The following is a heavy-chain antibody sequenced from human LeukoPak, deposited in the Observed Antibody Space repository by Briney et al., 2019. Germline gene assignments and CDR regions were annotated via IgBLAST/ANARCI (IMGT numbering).Heavy chain of an antibody. Sequence: SETLSLTCAVYGGSFSGYYWSWIRQPPGKGLEWIGEINHSGSTNYNPSLKSRVTISVDTSKNQFSLKLSSVTAADTAVYYCARGYLHYDYVWGSYQIYYFDYWGQGTLVTVSS. CDR2: INHSGST. CDR3: ARGYLHYDYVWGSYQIYYFDY. V-gene: IGHV4-34*01. CDR1: GGSFSGYY. D-gene: IGHD3-16*02. J-gene: IGHJ4*02.